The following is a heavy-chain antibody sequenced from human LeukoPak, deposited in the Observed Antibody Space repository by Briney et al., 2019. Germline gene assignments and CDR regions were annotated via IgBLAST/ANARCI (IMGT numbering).Heavy chain of an antibody. D-gene: IGHD3-10*01. CDR2: MNPNSGNT. Sequence: ASVKVSCKASGYTLTSYDINWVRQATGQGLEWMGWMNPNSGNTGYAQKFQGRVTMTRNTSISTAYMELSSLRSEDTAVYYCARRALWFGGELTYWGQGTLVTVSS. CDR3: ARRALWFGGELTY. J-gene: IGHJ4*02. CDR1: GYTLTSYD. V-gene: IGHV1-8*01.